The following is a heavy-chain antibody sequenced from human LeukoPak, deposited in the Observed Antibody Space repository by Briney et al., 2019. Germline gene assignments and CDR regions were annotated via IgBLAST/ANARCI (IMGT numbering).Heavy chain of an antibody. CDR2: IYYSGST. CDR1: GGSISSSSYY. D-gene: IGHD7-27*01. Sequence: PSETLSLTCTVSGGSISSSSYYWGWIRQPPGKGLEWIGSIYYSGSTYYNPSLKSRVTISVDTSKNQISLKLNSVTAADTAVYYCARPKLGYFDYWGQGTLVTVPS. CDR3: ARPKLGYFDY. V-gene: IGHV4-39*01. J-gene: IGHJ4*02.